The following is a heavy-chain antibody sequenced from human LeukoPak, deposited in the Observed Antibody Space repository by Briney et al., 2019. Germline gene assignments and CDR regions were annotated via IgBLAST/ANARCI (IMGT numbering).Heavy chain of an antibody. Sequence: GGSLRLSCAASGFIFYDYAMHWVRHSPGKGLEWVSHINWSGGSADYADSVKGRFTISRDNSKTSLYLQMDSLRTEDTALYYCAKPHLSVVATPYFDYWGQGTLVTVSS. D-gene: IGHD5-12*01. J-gene: IGHJ4*02. V-gene: IGHV3-43D*03. CDR3: AKPHLSVVATPYFDY. CDR1: GFIFYDYA. CDR2: INWSGGSA.